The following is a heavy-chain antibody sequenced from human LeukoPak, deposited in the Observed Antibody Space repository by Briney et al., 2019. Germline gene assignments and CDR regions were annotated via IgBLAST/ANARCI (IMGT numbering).Heavy chain of an antibody. CDR2: IIPIFGTA. V-gene: IGHV1-69*13. CDR3: AVSDIVVVPAAMYYFDY. D-gene: IGHD2-2*01. J-gene: IGHJ4*02. CDR1: GDTFSSYA. Sequence: SVKVSCKASGDTFSSYAISWVRQAPGQGLEWMGGIIPIFGTANYAQKFQGRVTITADESTSTAYMELSSLRSEDTAVYYCAVSDIVVVPAAMYYFDYWGQGTLVTVSS.